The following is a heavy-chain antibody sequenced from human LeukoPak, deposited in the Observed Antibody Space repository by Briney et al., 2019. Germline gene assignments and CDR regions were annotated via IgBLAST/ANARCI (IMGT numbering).Heavy chain of an antibody. CDR2: IKQDGSEK. J-gene: IGHJ4*02. CDR1: GFTFSTYW. D-gene: IGHD6-13*01. CDR3: ARDSAGNDY. V-gene: IGHV3-7*01. Sequence: SGGSLRLSCAASGFTFSTYWVSWVRQAPGKGLEWVANIKQDGSEKYYVDSVKGRFTISRDNAQSSLYLQMNSLRAEDTAMYYCARDSAGNDYWGQGTLVTVSS.